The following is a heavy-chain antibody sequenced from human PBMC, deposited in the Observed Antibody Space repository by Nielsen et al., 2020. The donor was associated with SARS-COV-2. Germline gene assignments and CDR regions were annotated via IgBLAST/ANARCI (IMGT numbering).Heavy chain of an antibody. J-gene: IGHJ4*02. V-gene: IGHV4-59*01. Sequence: SETLSLTCTVSGGSITTDYLTWIRQPPGKGLEWIGYIYYTGSTDYNPSLKSRVTISLDTSKNQVSLKLSSVTAADTAVYYCARTSIRTRSFDLWGQGILVTVSS. CDR2: IYYTGST. D-gene: IGHD2/OR15-2a*01. CDR1: GGSITTDY. CDR3: ARTSIRTRSFDL.